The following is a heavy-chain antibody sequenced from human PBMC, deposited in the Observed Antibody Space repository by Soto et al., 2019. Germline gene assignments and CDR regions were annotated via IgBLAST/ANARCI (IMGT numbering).Heavy chain of an antibody. CDR2: IYHSGST. V-gene: IGHV4-30-2*03. J-gene: IGHJ6*02. Sequence: SETLSLTCAVSGGSTGSRGYSWSWIRQPPGKGLEWTGNIYHSGSTYYNPSLKSRVTISVETSKSQFSLKLSSVTAADTAVYYCAGGDYYHSSGYYFYYYTMDVRGQGTTVTVPS. CDR1: GGSTGSRGYS. D-gene: IGHD3-22*01. CDR3: AGGDYYHSSGYYFYYYTMDV.